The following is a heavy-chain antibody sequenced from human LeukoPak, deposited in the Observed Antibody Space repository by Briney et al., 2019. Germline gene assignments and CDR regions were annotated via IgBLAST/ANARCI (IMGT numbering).Heavy chain of an antibody. J-gene: IGHJ4*02. Sequence: GGSLTLSCAASGFTFSYHWMTWVRQAPGKGLEWVANIKNDGTVKNYVDSVKGRFTISRDNAKNSLYLQMNSLTAEDTGVYYCAKGSNSKGDYWGQGGLVTVSS. D-gene: IGHD5-18*01. CDR2: IKNDGTVK. V-gene: IGHV3-7*01. CDR3: AKGSNSKGDY. CDR1: GFTFSYHW.